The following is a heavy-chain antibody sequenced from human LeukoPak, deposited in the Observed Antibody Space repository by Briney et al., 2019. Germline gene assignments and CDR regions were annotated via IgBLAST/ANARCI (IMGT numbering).Heavy chain of an antibody. CDR3: ARGPPDCSSTSCYAFDAFDI. V-gene: IGHV4-39*07. CDR2: MYSSEST. CDR1: GGSISITSYY. D-gene: IGHD2-2*01. Sequence: SETVSLTCTVSGGSISITSYYWGWIRQPPGKGLEWIGSMYSSESTYYNPSLKSRVTISVDTSKNQFSLKLSSVTAADTAVYYCARGPPDCSSTSCYAFDAFDIWGQGTMVAVSS. J-gene: IGHJ3*02.